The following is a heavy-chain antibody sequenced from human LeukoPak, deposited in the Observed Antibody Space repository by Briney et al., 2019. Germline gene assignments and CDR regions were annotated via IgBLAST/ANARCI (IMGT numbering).Heavy chain of an antibody. CDR3: ARDGLGFAKPYWFDP. D-gene: IGHD1-14*01. J-gene: IGHJ5*02. V-gene: IGHV3-48*01. CDR2: ISSSSSTI. CDR1: GGSISSSS. Sequence: PSETLSLTCTVSGGSISSSSYYWGWIRQPPGKGLEWVSYISSSSSTIYYADSVKGRFTISRDNAKNSLYLQMNSLRAEDTAVYYCARDGLGFAKPYWFDPWGQGTLVTVSS.